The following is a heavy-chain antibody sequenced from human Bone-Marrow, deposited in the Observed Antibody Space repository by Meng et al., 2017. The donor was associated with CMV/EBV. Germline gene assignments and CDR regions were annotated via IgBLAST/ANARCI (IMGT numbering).Heavy chain of an antibody. CDR3: ARDLTQSDMVVTPGRADDY. D-gene: IGHD4-23*01. Sequence: ASVKVSCNASGYTFTSYYMHWVRQAPGQGLEWMGIINPSGGSTSYAQKFQGRVTMTRDTSTSTVYMELSSLRSEDTAVYYCARDLTQSDMVVTPGRADDYWGQGTLVTVSS. CDR2: INPSGGST. CDR1: GYTFTSYY. V-gene: IGHV1-46*01. J-gene: IGHJ4*02.